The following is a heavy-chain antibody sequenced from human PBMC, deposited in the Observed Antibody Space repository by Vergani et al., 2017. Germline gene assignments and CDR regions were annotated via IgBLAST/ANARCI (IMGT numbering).Heavy chain of an antibody. CDR1: GFTFDDYA. J-gene: IGHJ6*03. CDR2: IYTSGST. V-gene: IGHV4-4*08. D-gene: IGHD2-15*01. CDR3: ARVGGCSGGSCYYYYYYYMDV. Sequence: VQLVESGGGLVQPGRSLRLSCAASGFTFDDYAMHWVRQAPGKGLEWIGRIYTSGSTNYNPSLKSRVTISVDTSKNQFSLKLSSVTAADTAVYYCARVGGCSGGSCYYYYYYYMDVWGKGTTVTVSS.